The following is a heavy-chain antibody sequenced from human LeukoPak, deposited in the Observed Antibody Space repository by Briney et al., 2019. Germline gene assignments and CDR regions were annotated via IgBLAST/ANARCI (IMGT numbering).Heavy chain of an antibody. Sequence: PGGSLRLSCAVSGFTFSSYSMNWVRQAPGKGLEWVSSISSSSSYIYYADSVKGRFTISRDNAKNSLYLQMNSLRAEDTAVYYCARERPGYSSGWYPDYWGQGTLVTVSS. J-gene: IGHJ4*02. V-gene: IGHV3-21*01. CDR3: ARERPGYSSGWYPDY. CDR1: GFTFSSYS. CDR2: ISSSSSYI. D-gene: IGHD6-19*01.